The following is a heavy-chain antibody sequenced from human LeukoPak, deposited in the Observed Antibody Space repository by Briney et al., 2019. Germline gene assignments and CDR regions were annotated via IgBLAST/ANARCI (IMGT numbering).Heavy chain of an antibody. Sequence: GSSVKVSCKASGGTFSSYAISWVRQAPGQGLEWMGGIIPIFGTANYAQKFQGRVTITADESTSTAYMELSSLRSEDTAVYYCARGDIVVVVAALYYYYGMDVWGQGTTVTVPS. D-gene: IGHD2-15*01. CDR1: GGTFSSYA. V-gene: IGHV1-69*01. CDR2: IIPIFGTA. J-gene: IGHJ6*02. CDR3: ARGDIVVVVAALYYYYGMDV.